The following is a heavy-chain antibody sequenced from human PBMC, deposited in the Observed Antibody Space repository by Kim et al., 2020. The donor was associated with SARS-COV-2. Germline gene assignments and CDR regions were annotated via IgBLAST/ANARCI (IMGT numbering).Heavy chain of an antibody. Sequence: SETLSLTCAVSGGSFSGYYWSWIRQPPGKGLEWIGEINHSGSTNYNPSLKSRVTISVDTSKNQFSLKLSSVTAADTAVYYCARYGVSTTKIDYYGQGTLV. CDR3: ARYGVSTTKIDY. J-gene: IGHJ4*02. D-gene: IGHD5-12*01. CDR1: GGSFSGYY. V-gene: IGHV4-34*01. CDR2: INHSGST.